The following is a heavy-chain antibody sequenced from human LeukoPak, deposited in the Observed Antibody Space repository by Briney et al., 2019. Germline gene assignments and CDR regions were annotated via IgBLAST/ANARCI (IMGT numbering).Heavy chain of an antibody. D-gene: IGHD3-22*01. Sequence: GESLKISCKGSGYSFSNYWIGWVRQMPGKGPEWMGIIYSGDSDTRYSPSFQGQVTISADKSISTAYLQWSSLKASDTAMYYCARSIYYDNSGYYYYFDYWGQGALVTVSS. J-gene: IGHJ4*02. CDR2: IYSGDSDT. CDR3: ARSIYYDNSGYYYYFDY. CDR1: GYSFSNYW. V-gene: IGHV5-51*01.